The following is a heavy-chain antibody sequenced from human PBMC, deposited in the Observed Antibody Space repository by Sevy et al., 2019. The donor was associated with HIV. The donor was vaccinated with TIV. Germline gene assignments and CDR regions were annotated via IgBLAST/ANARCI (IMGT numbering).Heavy chain of an antibody. D-gene: IGHD3-10*01. Sequence: GGSLRLSCAASGFTFSDYYMSWIRQAPGKGLEWVSYISSSGSTIYYANSVKGRFTISRDNAKNSLYLQMNSLRAEDTAVYYCATSITMVQGVNYWGQGTLVTVSS. J-gene: IGHJ4*02. CDR3: ATSITMVQGVNY. V-gene: IGHV3-11*01. CDR2: ISSSGSTI. CDR1: GFTFSDYY.